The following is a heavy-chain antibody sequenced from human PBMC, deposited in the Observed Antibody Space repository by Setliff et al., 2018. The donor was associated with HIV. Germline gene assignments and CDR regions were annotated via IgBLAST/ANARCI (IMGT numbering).Heavy chain of an antibody. CDR2: IYISGST. CDR1: GDSINKYY. D-gene: IGHD3-10*01. J-gene: IGHJ4*02. Sequence: KSSETLSLTCTVSGDSINKYYWSWIRQPPGKGLEWIGFIYISGSTMYNPSLKSRVTMSLDTSKNQVSLKLTSVTAADTALYYCVTTDYFYGRNNFEYWGQGALVTVSS. CDR3: VTTDYFYGRNNFEY. V-gene: IGHV4-4*09.